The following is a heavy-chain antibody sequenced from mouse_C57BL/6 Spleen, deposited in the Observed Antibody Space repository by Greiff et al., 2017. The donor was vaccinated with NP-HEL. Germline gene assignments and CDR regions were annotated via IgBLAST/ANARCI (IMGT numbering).Heavy chain of an antibody. CDR1: GFTFSDYG. CDR2: ISSGSRTI. V-gene: IGHV5-17*01. D-gene: IGHD4-1*01. Sequence: EVKLMESGGGLVKPGGSLKLSCAASGFTFSDYGMHWVRQAPEKGLEWVAYISSGSRTIYYADTVKGRFTISRDNAKNTLFLQMTSLRSEDTAMYYCAKLGVAYWGQGTLVTVSA. CDR3: AKLGVAY. J-gene: IGHJ3*01.